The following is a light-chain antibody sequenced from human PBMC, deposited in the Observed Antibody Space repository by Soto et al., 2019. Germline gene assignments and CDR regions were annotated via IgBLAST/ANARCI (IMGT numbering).Light chain of an antibody. CDR1: QRISSW. Sequence: DIQMTQSPSTLSASVGDRVTITCRASQRISSWLAWYQQKPGKAPKLLIYQASTLGSGVPSRFSGSGSGTEFHLTLSSLQPDDFSTYYCPQYNSYPYTFGQGTKLEIK. V-gene: IGKV1-5*03. CDR2: QAS. J-gene: IGKJ2*01. CDR3: PQYNSYPYT.